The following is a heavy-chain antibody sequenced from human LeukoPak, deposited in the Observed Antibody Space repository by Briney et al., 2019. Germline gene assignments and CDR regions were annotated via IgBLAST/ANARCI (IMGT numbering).Heavy chain of an antibody. J-gene: IGHJ4*02. CDR2: ISGSGGTT. D-gene: IGHD5-12*01. V-gene: IGHV3-23*01. Sequence: PGGTLRLSCAASVFTFSNYAMSWVRQAPRKGLEWVSTISGSGGTTYYAASVKGRFTISRDNSRNTLYLQMNNLRAEDTAVYYCAKGSGAYALYGGIFDYWGLGTLVTVYS. CDR1: VFTFSNYA. CDR3: AKGSGAYALYGGIFDY.